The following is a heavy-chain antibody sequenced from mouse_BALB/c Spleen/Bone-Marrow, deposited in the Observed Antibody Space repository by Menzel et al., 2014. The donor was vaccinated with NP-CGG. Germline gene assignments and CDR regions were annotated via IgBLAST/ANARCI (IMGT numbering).Heavy chain of an antibody. CDR1: GFNIKDTY. CDR2: IDPANGNT. CDR3: ASYYYGSSLFAY. J-gene: IGHJ3*01. D-gene: IGHD1-1*01. Sequence: EVKLQESGAELVKPGASVKLSCTASGFNIKDTYMHWVKRRPEQGLEWIGRIDPANGNTKYDPKFQGKATITADTSSNTAYLQLSSLTSGDTAVYYCASYYYGSSLFAYWGQGTLVTVSA. V-gene: IGHV14-3*02.